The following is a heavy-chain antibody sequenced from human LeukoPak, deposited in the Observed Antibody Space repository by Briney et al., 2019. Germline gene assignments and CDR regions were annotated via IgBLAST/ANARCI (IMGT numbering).Heavy chain of an antibody. Sequence: SETLSLTCTVSGGSISSSSYYWGWIRQPPGKGLEWIWYIYYIGSTNYNPSLKSRVTISVATSTHQFSLKLSSVTAADTAVYSCARPVQRINGAFDIWGQGTMVTVSS. CDR3: ARPVQRINGAFDI. J-gene: IGHJ3*02. D-gene: IGHD2-8*01. CDR1: GGSISSSSYY. V-gene: IGHV4-61*05. CDR2: IYYIGST.